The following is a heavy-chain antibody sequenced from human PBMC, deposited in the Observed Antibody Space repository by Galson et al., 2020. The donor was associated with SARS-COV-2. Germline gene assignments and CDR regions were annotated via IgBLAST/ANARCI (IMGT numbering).Heavy chain of an antibody. CDR3: VNDKNDYGGNSGFDY. V-gene: IGHV3-33*03. Sequence: GGSLRLSCAASGFTFSRYGMHWVRQAPGKGLEWVAAIWYDGSNKYYADSVRGRFTISRDNSKNTLYLQMNSRRAEDTALYYCVNDKNDYGGNSGFDYWGQGTLVTVSS. CDR1: GFTFSRYG. J-gene: IGHJ4*02. D-gene: IGHD4-17*01. CDR2: IWYDGSNK.